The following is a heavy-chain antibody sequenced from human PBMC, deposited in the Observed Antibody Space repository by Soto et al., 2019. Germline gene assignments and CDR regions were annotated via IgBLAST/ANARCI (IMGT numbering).Heavy chain of an antibody. CDR1: GYSFTSYW. CDR2: IYPGDSDT. J-gene: IGHJ6*03. D-gene: IGHD6-6*01. Sequence: GESLKISCKGPGYSFTSYWIGWVRQMPGKGLEWMGIIYPGDSDTRYSPSFQGQVTISADKSISTAYLQWSSLKASDTAMYYCARHHGGSSPSPWYYYYYMDVWGKGTTVTVSS. V-gene: IGHV5-51*01. CDR3: ARHHGGSSPSPWYYYYYMDV.